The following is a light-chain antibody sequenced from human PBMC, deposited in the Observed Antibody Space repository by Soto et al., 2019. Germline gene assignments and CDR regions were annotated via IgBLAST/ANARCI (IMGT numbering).Light chain of an antibody. J-gene: IGKJ4*01. CDR3: QQYNNWPLT. Sequence: EIVLTQSPATLSVSPGDRATLSCRASQSVSSDLAWFQQKPGQAPRFLIYDASTRATGIPDRFSGSGSETDFTLTISSLQSEDFAIYYCQQYNNWPLTFGGGTKVEIK. V-gene: IGKV3-15*01. CDR2: DAS. CDR1: QSVSSD.